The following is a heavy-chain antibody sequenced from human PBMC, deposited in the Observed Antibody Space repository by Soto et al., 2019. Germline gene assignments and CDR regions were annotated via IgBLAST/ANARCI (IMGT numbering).Heavy chain of an antibody. Sequence: PSETLSLTCTFSGGSIRSGGYYLSWIRQHPGKGLEWIGYIYYSGSTYYNPSLKSRVTISVDTSKNQFSLKLSSVTAADTAVYYCATYDSSDYYSGSPIGWFDPWGQGTLVTVSS. CDR3: ATYDSSDYYSGSPIGWFDP. D-gene: IGHD3-22*01. J-gene: IGHJ5*02. V-gene: IGHV4-31*03. CDR2: IYYSGST. CDR1: GGSIRSGGYY.